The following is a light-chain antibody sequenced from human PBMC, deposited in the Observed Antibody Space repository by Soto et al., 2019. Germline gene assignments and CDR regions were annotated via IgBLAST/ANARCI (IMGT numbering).Light chain of an antibody. Sequence: EIVLTQSPATLSLSPGERATLSCRASQSVSSYLAWYQQKPGQAPRLLIYDASNRATVIPARFSGSGSGTDFTLTISSLETEDFAGYYCQQRSNWPPTFGQGTKLEIK. CDR2: DAS. J-gene: IGKJ2*01. CDR3: QQRSNWPPT. V-gene: IGKV3-11*01. CDR1: QSVSSY.